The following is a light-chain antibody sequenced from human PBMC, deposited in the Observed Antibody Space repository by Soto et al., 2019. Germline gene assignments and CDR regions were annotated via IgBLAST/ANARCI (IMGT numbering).Light chain of an antibody. Sequence: EFVLTQSPGTLSLSPGERATLSCRASQSLTNSFMAWYQQKPGQAPRLLIYDTSSRASGIPDRFSGSGSGTDFTPSISRLEPEDFAVYYCQQYSNLWTFGQGTKVDIK. CDR2: DTS. J-gene: IGKJ1*01. CDR3: QQYSNLWT. CDR1: QSLTNSF. V-gene: IGKV3D-20*02.